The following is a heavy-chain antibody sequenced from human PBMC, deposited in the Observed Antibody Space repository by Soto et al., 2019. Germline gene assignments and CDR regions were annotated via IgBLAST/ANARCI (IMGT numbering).Heavy chain of an antibody. Sequence: ASVKVSCKASGYSFSTHSIHWVRQAPGQGLEWMGWINGGNGNTKYSQKFRDRVTITRDASASTGYMELSSLRSEDTAVYYCERGKGMEENYYYYGMDVWGQGTTVTVSS. CDR1: GYSFSTHS. CDR2: INGGNGNT. CDR3: ERGKGMEENYYYYGMDV. D-gene: IGHD1-1*01. J-gene: IGHJ6*02. V-gene: IGHV1-3*01.